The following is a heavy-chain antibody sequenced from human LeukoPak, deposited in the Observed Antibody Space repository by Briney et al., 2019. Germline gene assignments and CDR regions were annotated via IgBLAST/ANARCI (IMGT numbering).Heavy chain of an antibody. J-gene: IGHJ4*02. V-gene: IGHV3-53*01. D-gene: IGHD5-24*01. CDR3: ARTFLSGDGYKVGYFDY. CDR1: VFTVSTNY. CDR2: IYSGGST. Sequence: GGSLRLSCAAYVFTVSTNYMRWVRQAPGKGLEWVSLIYSGGSTYYADSVEGRFTISRDNSKNTLYLQMNSLTAEDTAVYYCARTFLSGDGYKVGYFDYWGQGTLVTVSS.